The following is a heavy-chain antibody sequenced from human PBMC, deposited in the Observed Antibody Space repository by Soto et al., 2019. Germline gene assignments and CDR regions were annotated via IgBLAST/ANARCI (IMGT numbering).Heavy chain of an antibody. CDR1: GYSFTSYW. D-gene: IGHD3-22*01. J-gene: IGHJ4*02. Sequence: GASLKISCKGSGYSFTSYWIGWVRQMPGKGLEWMGIIYPGDSDTRYSPSFQGQVTISADKSISTAYLQWSSLKASDTAMYYCAGDYHSSGYYYGYSDQGTMVTVSS. V-gene: IGHV5-51*01. CDR2: IYPGDSDT. CDR3: AGDYHSSGYYYGY.